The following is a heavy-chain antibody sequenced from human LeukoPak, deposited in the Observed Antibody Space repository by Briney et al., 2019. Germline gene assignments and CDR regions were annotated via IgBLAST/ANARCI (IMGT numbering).Heavy chain of an antibody. J-gene: IGHJ4*02. CDR3: AGNYYGSGSYYSEDRY. Sequence: SETLSLTCTVSGYFISSGYYWSWIRQPAGKGLEWIGRIYTSGSTNYNPSLKSRVTISVDTSKKQFSLKLSSVTAADTAVYYCAGNYYGSGSYYSEDRYWGQGTLVTVSS. CDR1: GYFISSGYY. CDR2: IYTSGST. D-gene: IGHD3-10*01. V-gene: IGHV4-61*02.